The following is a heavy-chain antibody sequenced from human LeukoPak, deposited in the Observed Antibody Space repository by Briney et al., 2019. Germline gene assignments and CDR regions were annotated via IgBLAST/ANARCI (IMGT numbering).Heavy chain of an antibody. D-gene: IGHD3-22*01. Sequence: SETLSLTCTVSGGSISGFYWRWVGQPPGKGLQYIGYSYYSGSTNYNPSLKSRLTISVDTSKNQFSLRLSSVTAADTAVYYCARHYYSSSDYFYFDYWGPGTLVTVSS. CDR2: SYYSGST. CDR1: GGSISGFY. CDR3: ARHYYSSSDYFYFDY. J-gene: IGHJ4*02. V-gene: IGHV4-59*08.